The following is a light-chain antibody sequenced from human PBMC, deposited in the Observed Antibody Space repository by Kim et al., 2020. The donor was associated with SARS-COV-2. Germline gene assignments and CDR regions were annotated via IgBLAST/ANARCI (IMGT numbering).Light chain of an antibody. CDR2: QDI. CDR3: QAWDNNAAI. J-gene: IGLJ2*01. V-gene: IGLV3-1*01. CDR1: NLGGRY. Sequence: SYELTRPPSVSVSPGQTATIPCSGDNLGGRYVSWYQQRPGQTPVLVMYQDIERPSGIPDRFSGSNSGNTATLTISGTQAMDEADYYCQAWDNNAAIFGGG.